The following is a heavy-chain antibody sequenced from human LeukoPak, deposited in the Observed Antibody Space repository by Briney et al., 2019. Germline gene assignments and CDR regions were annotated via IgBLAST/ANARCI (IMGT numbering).Heavy chain of an antibody. J-gene: IGHJ3*02. V-gene: IGHV3-20*04. CDR1: GFTFDDYG. CDR2: INWNGGST. CDR3: ARENRGRVTIFGVVIDDAFDI. D-gene: IGHD3-3*01. Sequence: GGSLRLSCAASGFTFDDYGMSWVRQAPGKGLEWVSGINWNGGSTGYADSVKGRFTISRDNAKNSLYLQMNSLRAEDTALYYCARENRGRVTIFGVVIDDAFDIWGQGTMVTVSS.